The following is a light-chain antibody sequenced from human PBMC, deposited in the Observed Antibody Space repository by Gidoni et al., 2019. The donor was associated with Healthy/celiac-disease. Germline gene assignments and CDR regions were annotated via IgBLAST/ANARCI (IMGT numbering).Light chain of an antibody. Sequence: IQMTQSPSSLSASVGDRVTITCRASQSISSYLNWYQQKPGKAPKLLIYAASSLQSGVPSRFSGSGAGTDFTLTISSMQPEEFATYYCQQSYSTPPTFGGGTKVEIK. V-gene: IGKV1-39*01. CDR1: QSISSY. CDR3: QQSYSTPPT. CDR2: AAS. J-gene: IGKJ4*01.